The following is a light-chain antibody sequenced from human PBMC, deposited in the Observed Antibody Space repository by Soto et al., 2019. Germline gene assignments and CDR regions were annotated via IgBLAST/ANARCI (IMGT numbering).Light chain of an antibody. J-gene: IGKJ1*01. Sequence: EIGLTQSPGTLSLSPGERATLSCRASQSVINNLAWYQQKPGQAPRLLIYAASARATGIPARFSGSGSGTEFTLTISSLQSEDFAIYYCQQYKEWPPWTFGQGTKVDIK. V-gene: IGKV3-15*01. CDR3: QQYKEWPPWT. CDR2: AAS. CDR1: QSVINN.